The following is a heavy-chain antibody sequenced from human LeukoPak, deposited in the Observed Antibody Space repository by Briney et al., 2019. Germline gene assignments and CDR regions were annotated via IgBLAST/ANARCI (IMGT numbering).Heavy chain of an antibody. CDR3: AREVEGVMPAVILDC. J-gene: IGHJ4*02. CDR1: GFTFDTHW. D-gene: IGHD2-2*02. CDR2: IKHNGREE. Sequence: QPGGSLRLSCAASGFTFDTHWMSWVRQAPGKGLEWVANIKHNGREEFYLDSVKGRFTIYRDNPTNSLYLQMNSLRAEDTAMYYCAREVEGVMPAVILDCWGQGTLVTVSS. V-gene: IGHV3-7*01.